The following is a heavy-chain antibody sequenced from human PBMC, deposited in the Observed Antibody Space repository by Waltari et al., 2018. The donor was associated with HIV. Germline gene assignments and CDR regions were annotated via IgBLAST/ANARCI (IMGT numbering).Heavy chain of an antibody. CDR1: GGAFVSHS. CDR3: ASARETMGVDFDS. Sequence: QVHLVQSGAEVKKPGSSVKVSCKASGGAFVSHSFKWVRQAPGQGLEWMGRAIPRFGTAKYERKFQGRVPIAADKSTTTAYVELNGLRIDDTAVYYCASARETMGVDFDSWGQGTLVTVS. D-gene: IGHD3-3*01. CDR2: AIPRFGTA. J-gene: IGHJ5*01. V-gene: IGHV1-69*08.